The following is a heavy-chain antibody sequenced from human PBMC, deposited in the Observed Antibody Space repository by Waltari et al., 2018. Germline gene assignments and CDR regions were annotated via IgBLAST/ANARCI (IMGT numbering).Heavy chain of an antibody. CDR1: GYTFTNFG. J-gene: IGHJ4*02. V-gene: IGHV1-18*01. D-gene: IGHD2-15*01. Sequence: QVQLVQSGAEVKKPGASVKVSCKASGYTFTNFGVNWVRQAPGQGLEWMGWISPYNGYADYEHTFQGRVTMTTDTSTKTAYLELTSLRSDDTAVYYCVRGGGPRTVVALTFDLWGQGTLITVSS. CDR3: VRGGGPRTVVALTFDL. CDR2: ISPYNGYA.